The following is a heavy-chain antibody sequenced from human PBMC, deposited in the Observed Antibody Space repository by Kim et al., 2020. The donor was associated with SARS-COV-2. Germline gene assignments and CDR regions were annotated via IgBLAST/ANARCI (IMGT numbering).Heavy chain of an antibody. J-gene: IGHJ6*02. V-gene: IGHV3-53*01. Sequence: GGSLRLSCAASGFTVSSNYMSWVRQAPGKGLEWVSVIYSGGSTYYADSVKGRFTISRDNSKNTLYLQMNSLRAEDTAVYYCARGACSSTSCYLYYYYGMDVWGQGTTVTVSS. CDR3: ARGACSSTSCYLYYYYGMDV. CDR2: IYSGGST. D-gene: IGHD2-2*01. CDR1: GFTVSSNY.